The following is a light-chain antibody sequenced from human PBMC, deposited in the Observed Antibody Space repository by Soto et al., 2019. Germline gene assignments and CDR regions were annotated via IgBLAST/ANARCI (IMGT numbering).Light chain of an antibody. J-gene: IGKJ1*01. V-gene: IGKV1-5*03. CDR1: QTISSW. CDR3: QQYHSYPWT. CDR2: EAF. Sequence: DIQMTQSPSTLSSSIGDRVTITCRASQTISSWLAWYQQKPGKAPKLLIYEAFNLESGVPSRFSGSGSGTEVTLTIFGLQPDDFSTYYCQQYHSYPWTFGQGTKVAIK.